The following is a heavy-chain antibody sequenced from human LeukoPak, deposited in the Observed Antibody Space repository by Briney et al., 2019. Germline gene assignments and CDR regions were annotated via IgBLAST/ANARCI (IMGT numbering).Heavy chain of an antibody. D-gene: IGHD5-18*01. Sequence: SETLSLTCTVSGGSISGYYWSWIRQPPGKGLEWIGYIYYSGNTNYNPSLKSRVTLSVDTSTNQLFLKLSSVTAADTAVYYCARGWDTGYSYYGMDVWGPGTTVTVSS. CDR3: ARGWDTGYSYYGMDV. V-gene: IGHV4-59*01. CDR1: GGSISGYY. CDR2: IYYSGNT. J-gene: IGHJ6*02.